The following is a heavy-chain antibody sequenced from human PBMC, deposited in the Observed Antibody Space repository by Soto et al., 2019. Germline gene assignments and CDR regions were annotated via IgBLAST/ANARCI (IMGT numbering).Heavy chain of an antibody. Sequence: QITLKESGPTLVKPTQTLTLTCTFSGFSLDTSGVGVGWIRQPPGKTLEWLALIYWDDDKRYSPSLNSRLTITKDTSKNQVVLRMTNVDPVDTATYYCPHIFDFDWVWAFEYWGQGALVTVSS. V-gene: IGHV2-5*02. J-gene: IGHJ4*02. CDR1: GFSLDTSGVG. CDR3: PHIFDFDWVWAFEY. D-gene: IGHD3-9*01. CDR2: IYWDDDK.